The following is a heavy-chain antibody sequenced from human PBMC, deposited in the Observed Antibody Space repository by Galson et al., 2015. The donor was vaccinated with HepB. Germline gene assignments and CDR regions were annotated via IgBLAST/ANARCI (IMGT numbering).Heavy chain of an antibody. CDR3: ARQVSGWSQSHFDY. CDR2: ISYDGSNK. D-gene: IGHD6-19*01. J-gene: IGHJ4*02. CDR1: GFTLSDYA. Sequence: SLRLSCAASGFTLSDYAMHWVRQAPGKGLEWVAVISYDGSNKYHADSVKGRFTISRDNSKNTLYLQMNSLRAEDTAVYYCARQVSGWSQSHFDYWGQGTLVTVSS. V-gene: IGHV3-30*04.